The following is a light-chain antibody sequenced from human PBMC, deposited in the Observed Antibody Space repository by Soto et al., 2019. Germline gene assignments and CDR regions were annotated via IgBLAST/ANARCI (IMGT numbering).Light chain of an antibody. V-gene: IGKV3-20*01. CDR3: HQYDSSPLT. CDR2: GAS. CDR1: QSVSSSY. J-gene: IGKJ4*01. Sequence: EIVLTQSPGTLSLSPGERATLSCRASQSVSSSYLAWYQQKPGQAPRLLIYGASSRATGSPDRFSGSGSGTDFTLTISRLEPEEFAVYYCHQYDSSPLTFGGGTKVEI.